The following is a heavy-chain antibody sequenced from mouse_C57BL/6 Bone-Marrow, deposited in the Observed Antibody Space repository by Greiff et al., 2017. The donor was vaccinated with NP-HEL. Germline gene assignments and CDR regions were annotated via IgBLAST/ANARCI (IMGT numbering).Heavy chain of an antibody. Sequence: EVQLQQSGAELVRPGASVKLSCTASGFNIKDDYMHWVKQRPEQGLEWIGWIDPENGDTEYASKFQGKATITADTSSTTAYLQLSSLTSEDTAVYYCTTGGYAAWFAYWGQGTLVTVSA. CDR3: TTGGYAAWFAY. CDR2: IDPENGDT. J-gene: IGHJ3*01. CDR1: GFNIKDDY. V-gene: IGHV14-4*01. D-gene: IGHD2-2*01.